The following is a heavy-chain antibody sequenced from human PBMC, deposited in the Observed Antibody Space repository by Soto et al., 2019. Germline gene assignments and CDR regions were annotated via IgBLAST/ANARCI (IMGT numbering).Heavy chain of an antibody. CDR1: GFSFSDYY. D-gene: IGHD4-4*01. CDR3: ARDRGGYSNYRRYYYMDV. CDR2: ISDGGSTI. J-gene: IGHJ6*03. Sequence: QVQLVESGGGLVKPGGSLRLSCAASGFSFSDYYMTWIRQAPGKGLEWVAFISDGGSTIFYADSVKGRFTISRDNAKNSLFRQMNSLRAEDTAVYYCARDRGGYSNYRRYYYMDVWGKGTTVTVSS. V-gene: IGHV3-11*01.